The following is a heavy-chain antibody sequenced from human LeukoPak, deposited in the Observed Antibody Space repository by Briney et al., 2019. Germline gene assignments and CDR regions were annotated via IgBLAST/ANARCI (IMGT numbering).Heavy chain of an antibody. CDR1: GGTFSSYA. CDR3: AREPSSSWYGGFDY. D-gene: IGHD6-13*01. CDR2: IIPIFGTA. J-gene: IGHJ4*02. V-gene: IGHV1-69*05. Sequence: SVKVSCKASGGTFSSYAISWVRQAPGQGLEWMGGIIPIFGTANYAQKFQGRVTITRDTSASTAYMELSSLRSEDTAVYYCAREPSSSWYGGFDYWGQGTLVTVSS.